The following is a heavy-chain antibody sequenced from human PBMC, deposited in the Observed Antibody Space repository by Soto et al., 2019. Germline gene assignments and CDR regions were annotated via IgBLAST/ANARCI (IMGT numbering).Heavy chain of an antibody. D-gene: IGHD3-22*01. V-gene: IGHV5-51*01. CDR1: GYSFTSYW. CDR2: IYPGDSDT. CDR3: ARHPGGGRSGENFDY. Sequence: GESLKISCKGSGYSFTSYWIGWVRQMPGKGLGWMGIIYPGDSDTRYSPSFQGQVTISADKSISTAYLQWSSLKASDTAMYYCARHPGGGRSGENFDYGGQGTLVPVSP. J-gene: IGHJ4*02.